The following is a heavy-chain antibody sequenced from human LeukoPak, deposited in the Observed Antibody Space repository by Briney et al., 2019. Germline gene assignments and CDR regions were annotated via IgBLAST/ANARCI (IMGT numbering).Heavy chain of an antibody. CDR2: ISSGDDT. J-gene: IGHJ6*02. D-gene: IGHD1-1*01. CDR1: GISVRSNY. CDR3: TGDQRFSFGDVGYNSGMDV. V-gene: IGHV3-53*01. Sequence: GGSLRLSCAASGISVRSNYMNWVRQAPGTGLEWVSLISSGDDTDYADSVRGRFSISRGKSKNTLYLQMNSLRAEDTAVYYCTGDQRFSFGDVGYNSGMDVWGQGTTVIVSS.